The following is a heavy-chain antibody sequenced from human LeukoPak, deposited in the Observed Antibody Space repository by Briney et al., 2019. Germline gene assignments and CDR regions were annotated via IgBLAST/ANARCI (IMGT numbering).Heavy chain of an antibody. CDR3: ARAPGAFDV. Sequence: SQTLSLTCTVSGGSITLGDYYWTWIRQPPGKGLEWIGYIYSSGSTYYNPSLKSRIAMSLDTSRNRFSLRLRSVTAADTAVYYCARAPGAFDVWGQGTMVTVS. D-gene: IGHD7-27*01. CDR2: IYSSGST. V-gene: IGHV4-30-4*08. J-gene: IGHJ3*01. CDR1: GGSITLGDYY.